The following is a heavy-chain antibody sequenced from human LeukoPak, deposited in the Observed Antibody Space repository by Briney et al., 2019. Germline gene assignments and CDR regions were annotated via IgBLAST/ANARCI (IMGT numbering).Heavy chain of an antibody. CDR3: ARGGYDSSGYPYYYFDY. CDR1: GSTFSSYG. V-gene: IGHV3-33*01. D-gene: IGHD3-22*01. Sequence: GRSLRLSCAASGSTFSSYGMHWVRQAPGKGLEWVAVIWYDGSNKYYADSVKGRFTISRDNSKNTLYLQMNSLRAEDTAVYYCARGGYDSSGYPYYYFDYWGQGTLVTVSS. CDR2: IWYDGSNK. J-gene: IGHJ4*02.